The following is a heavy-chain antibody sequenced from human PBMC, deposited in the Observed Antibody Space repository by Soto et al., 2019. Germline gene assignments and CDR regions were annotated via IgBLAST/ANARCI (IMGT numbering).Heavy chain of an antibody. CDR2: IYYTGST. J-gene: IGHJ6*02. D-gene: IGHD3-10*01. CDR1: GGSISSSSYY. V-gene: IGHV4-39*01. Sequence: SETLSLTCTVSGGSISSSSYYWGWIRQRPGNGLEWIGSIYYTGSTYYNPSLKSRVTLSVDTSKNQFSLKLSSVTAADTAVYYCARHSGVLLWFRSYGMDVWGPGTTVTV. CDR3: ARHSGVLLWFRSYGMDV.